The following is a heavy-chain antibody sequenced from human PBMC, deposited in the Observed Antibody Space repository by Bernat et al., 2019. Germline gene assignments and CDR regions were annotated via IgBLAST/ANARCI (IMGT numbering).Heavy chain of an antibody. CDR2: IYYSGST. CDR1: GGSISSSSYY. D-gene: IGHD2-15*01. V-gene: IGHV4-39*01. CDR3: SRRPGVAAYNWFDP. Sequence: QLQLQESGPGLVKPSETLSLTCTVSGGSISSSSYYWGWIRQPPGKGLEWGGCIYYSGSTYYNPSRKSRVTITVDTSKNQFSLKLSPVTAADTAGYYCSRRPGVAAYNWFDPWGQGTLVTVSS. J-gene: IGHJ5*02.